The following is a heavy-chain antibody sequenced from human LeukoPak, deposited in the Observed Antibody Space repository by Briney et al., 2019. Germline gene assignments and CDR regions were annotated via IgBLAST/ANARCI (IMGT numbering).Heavy chain of an antibody. D-gene: IGHD3-10*01. J-gene: IGHJ4*02. CDR3: AKWGVAFGELSRGFDY. CDR2: ISYDGSNK. Sequence: GGSLRLSCAASGFTFSSYGMHWVRQAPGKGLEWVAVISYDGSNKYYADSVKGRFTISRDNSKNMLYLQMNSLRAEDTAVYYCAKWGVAFGELSRGFDYWGQGTLVTVSS. V-gene: IGHV3-30*18. CDR1: GFTFSSYG.